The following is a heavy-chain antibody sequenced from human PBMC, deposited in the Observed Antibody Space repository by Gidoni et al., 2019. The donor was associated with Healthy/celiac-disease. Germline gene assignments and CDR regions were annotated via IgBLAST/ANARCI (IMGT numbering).Heavy chain of an antibody. J-gene: IGHJ4*02. CDR2: INHSGST. D-gene: IGHD1-26*01. CDR3: ARGPWTVGIVDY. V-gene: IGHV4-34*01. Sequence: QVQLQQWGAGLLKPSETLSLTCAVYGGSFSGYYWSWIRQPPGKGLEWIGEINHSGSTNYNPSLKSRVTISVDTSKNQFSLKLSSVTAADTAVYYCARGPWTVGIVDYWGQGTLVTVSS. CDR1: GGSFSGYY.